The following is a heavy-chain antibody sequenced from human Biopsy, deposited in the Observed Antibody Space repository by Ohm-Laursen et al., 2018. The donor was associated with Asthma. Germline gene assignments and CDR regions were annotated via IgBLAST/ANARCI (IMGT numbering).Heavy chain of an antibody. J-gene: IGHJ6*02. CDR2: IRTFFGTT. Sequence: GASVKVSCKAPGGTFSNFAISWVRQAPGQGLEWLGGIRTFFGTTNYAQKLQGRVTITADESTSTAYMEVTSLRSEDTAIYYCARCQVGYSSGWSLLLKKIYYSGMDVWGQGTAVTGSS. V-gene: IGHV1-69*13. CDR1: GGTFSNFA. CDR3: ARCQVGYSSGWSLLLKKIYYSGMDV. D-gene: IGHD6-19*01.